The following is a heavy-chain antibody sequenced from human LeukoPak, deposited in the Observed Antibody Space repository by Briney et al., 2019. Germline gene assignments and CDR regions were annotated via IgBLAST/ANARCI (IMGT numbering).Heavy chain of an antibody. CDR2: ISNSGSTI. Sequence: PGGSLRLSCAASGFTFSSYEMNWVRQAPGKGLEWVSYISNSGSTIYYADSVKGRFTISRDNAKKSLYLQMNSLRAEDTAVYYCAILPPRGYWGQGTLVTVSS. J-gene: IGHJ4*02. V-gene: IGHV3-48*03. CDR1: GFTFSSYE. CDR3: AILPPRGY. D-gene: IGHD3-10*01.